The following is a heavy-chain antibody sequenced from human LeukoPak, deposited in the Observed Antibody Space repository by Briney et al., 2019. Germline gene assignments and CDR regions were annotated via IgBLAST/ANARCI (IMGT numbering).Heavy chain of an antibody. CDR2: ISWNSGSI. D-gene: IGHD2-2*01. CDR3: AKDIQVVPAASTFDI. V-gene: IGHV3-9*01. CDR1: GFTFDDYA. Sequence: GRSLRLSCAASGFTFDDYAMPWVRQAPGKGLEWVSGISWNSGSIGYADSVKGRFTISRDNAKNSLYLQMNSLRAEDTALYYCAKDIQVVPAASTFDIWGQGTMVTVSS. J-gene: IGHJ3*02.